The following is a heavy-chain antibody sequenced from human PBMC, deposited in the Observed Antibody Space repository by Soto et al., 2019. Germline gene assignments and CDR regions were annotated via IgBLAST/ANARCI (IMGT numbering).Heavy chain of an antibody. V-gene: IGHV1-46*03. Sequence: ASVKVSCKASGYTFTGDHMHWVRQAPGQGLEWMGRINPNSGGVNYAQKFQGRVNMTRDTSASVAYMELGSLRSDDTAVYYCARGEVHSSGWNFDYWGQGTLVTVSS. CDR3: ARGEVHSSGWNFDY. J-gene: IGHJ4*02. D-gene: IGHD6-19*01. CDR2: INPNSGGV. CDR1: GYTFTGDH.